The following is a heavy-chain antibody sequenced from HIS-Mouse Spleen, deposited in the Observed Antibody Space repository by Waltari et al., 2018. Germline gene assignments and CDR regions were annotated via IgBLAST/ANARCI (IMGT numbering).Heavy chain of an antibody. CDR2: ISSSSSYI. V-gene: IGHV3-21*01. D-gene: IGHD7-27*01. CDR1: GFTFSSYS. Sequence: EVQLVQSGGGLVKPGGSLRLSCADSGFTFSSYSMNWVRQAPGKGLEWVSSISSSSSYIYYADSVKGRFTISRDNAKNSLYLQMNSLRAEDTAVYYCARRLLTGDAFDIWGQGTMVTVSS. CDR3: ARRLLTGDAFDI. J-gene: IGHJ3*02.